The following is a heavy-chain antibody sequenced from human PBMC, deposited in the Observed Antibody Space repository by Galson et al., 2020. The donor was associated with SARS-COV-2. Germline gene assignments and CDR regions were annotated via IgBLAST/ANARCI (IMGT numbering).Heavy chain of an antibody. CDR3: ARGATVTTWPYYYYYMDV. V-gene: IGHV3-13*01. Sequence: VGSLRLYCAASGFTFSSYDMHWVRQATGKGLEWVSAIGTACDTYYPGSVKGRITISRENAKNSLSLQMTRLRAGDTAVYYCARGATVTTWPYYYYYMDVWGKGTTVTVSS. CDR1: GFTFSSYD. J-gene: IGHJ6*03. D-gene: IGHD4-17*01. CDR2: IGTACDT.